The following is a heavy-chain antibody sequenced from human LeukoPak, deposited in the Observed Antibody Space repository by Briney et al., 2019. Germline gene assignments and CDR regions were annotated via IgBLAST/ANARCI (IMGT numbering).Heavy chain of an antibody. J-gene: IGHJ6*03. D-gene: IGHD5-24*01. Sequence: ASVKVSCKASGYTFTSYGISWVRQAPGQGLEWMGWISAYNGNTNYAQKLQGRVTMTRDTSISTAYMELSRLRSDDTAVYYCARDSRMAVMDVWGKGTTVTVSS. CDR2: ISAYNGNT. V-gene: IGHV1-18*01. CDR3: ARDSRMAVMDV. CDR1: GYTFTSYG.